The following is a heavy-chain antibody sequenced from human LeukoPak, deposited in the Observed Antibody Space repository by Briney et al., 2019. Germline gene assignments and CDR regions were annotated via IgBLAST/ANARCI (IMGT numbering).Heavy chain of an antibody. CDR2: ISYDGSNK. J-gene: IGHJ4*02. Sequence: PGRSLRLSCAASGFTFSSYGMHWVRQGPGKGLEWVAVISYDGSNKYYADSVKGRFTISRDNSKNTLYVQMNSQRGEDTAVYYCARAGIAVDYRGFDYWGQGTLVTVSS. CDR3: ARAGIAVDYRGFDY. CDR1: GFTFSSYG. D-gene: IGHD6-19*01. V-gene: IGHV3-30*03.